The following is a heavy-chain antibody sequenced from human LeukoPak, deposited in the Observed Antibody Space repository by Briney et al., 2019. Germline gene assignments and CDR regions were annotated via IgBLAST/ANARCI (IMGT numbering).Heavy chain of an antibody. V-gene: IGHV3-53*01. D-gene: IGHD6-13*01. J-gene: IGHJ4*02. CDR2: IYSGGST. CDR3: AKDGGPGIAAAGRRTRFDY. CDR1: GFTVSSNY. Sequence: GGSLRLSCAASGFTVSSNYMSWVRQAPGKGLEWVSVIYSGGSTYYADSVKGRFTISRDNSKNTLYLQMNSLRAEDTAVYYCAKDGGPGIAAAGRRTRFDYWGQGTLVTVSS.